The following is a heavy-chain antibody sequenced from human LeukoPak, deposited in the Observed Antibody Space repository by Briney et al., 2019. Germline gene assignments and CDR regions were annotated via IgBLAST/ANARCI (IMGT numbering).Heavy chain of an antibody. CDR1: GFTFSSYW. CDR2: IKQDGSEK. CDR3: ARDFVDPITIFGRGAFDI. Sequence: GGSLRLSCAASGFTFSSYWMSWVRQAPGKGLEWVANIKQDGSEKYYVDSVKGRFTISRDNAKNSLYLQMNSLRAEDTAVYYCARDFVDPITIFGRGAFDIWGQGTMVTVSS. D-gene: IGHD3-3*01. J-gene: IGHJ3*02. V-gene: IGHV3-7*01.